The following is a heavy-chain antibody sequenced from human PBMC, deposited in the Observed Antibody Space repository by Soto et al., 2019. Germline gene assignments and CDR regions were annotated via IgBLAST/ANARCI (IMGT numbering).Heavy chain of an antibody. V-gene: IGHV4-31*03. D-gene: IGHD4-17*01. J-gene: IGHJ6*02. CDR1: GGSISSGGYY. CDR2: IYYSGST. CDR3: ARDRGTVTTRVYYYYYGMDV. Sequence: QVQLQESGPGLVKPSQTLSLTCTVSGGSISSGGYYWSWIRQHPGKGLEWIGYIYYSGSTYYNPSRKSRVTISVDTSKNQFSLKLSSVTAADTAVYYCARDRGTVTTRVYYYYYGMDVWGQGTTVTVSS.